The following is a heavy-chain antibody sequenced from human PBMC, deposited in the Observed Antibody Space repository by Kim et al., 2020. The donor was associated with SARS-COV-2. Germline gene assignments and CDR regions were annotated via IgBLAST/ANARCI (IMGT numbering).Heavy chain of an antibody. V-gene: IGHV3-48*02. Sequence: GGSLRLSCIASGFTFSTYSMNWVRQAPGKGLELISYISGSSSTIYYVDSVKGRFTISRDNAKSLMFLQMNSLRDEDTAVYYCARDSGGSYVNIDYWGQGTLVTVSS. CDR2: ISGSSSTI. CDR3: ARDSGGSYVNIDY. CDR1: GFTFSTYS. D-gene: IGHD1-26*01. J-gene: IGHJ4*02.